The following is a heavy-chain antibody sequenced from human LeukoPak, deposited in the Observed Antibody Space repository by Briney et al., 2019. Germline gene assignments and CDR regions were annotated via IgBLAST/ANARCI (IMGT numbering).Heavy chain of an antibody. CDR3: ARGVIAAAGDYYYYYMDV. D-gene: IGHD6-13*01. CDR2: FDPEDGET. Sequence: ASVKVSCKVFGYSLNDVSIHWVRQAPGKGLEWMGGFDPEDGETIYAQKFQGRVTITRNTSISTAYMELSSLRSEDTAVYYCARGVIAAAGDYYYYYMDVWGKGTTVTVSS. J-gene: IGHJ6*03. V-gene: IGHV1-24*01. CDR1: GYSLNDVS.